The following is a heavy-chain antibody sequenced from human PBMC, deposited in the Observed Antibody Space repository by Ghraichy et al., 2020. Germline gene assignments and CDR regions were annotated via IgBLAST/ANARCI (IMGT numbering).Heavy chain of an antibody. CDR3: ARGAHM. CDR2: IKPDGSEK. V-gene: IGHV3-7*03. J-gene: IGHJ4*02. CDR1: GFTFSSYW. D-gene: IGHD2-21*01. Sequence: GESPNISCVASGFTFSSYWMSWVRQAPGKGLEGVATIKPDGSEKFYVDSMKGRFTISRDNAKNSLYLQMTGLGAEDTAVYYCARGAHMRGQGTLVTVSS.